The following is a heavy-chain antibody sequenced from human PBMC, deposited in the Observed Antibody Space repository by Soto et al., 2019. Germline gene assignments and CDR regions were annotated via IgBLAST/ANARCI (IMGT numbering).Heavy chain of an antibody. J-gene: IGHJ6*02. Sequence: SETLSLTCTVSGGSISSSSYYWGWIRQPPGKGLEWIGSIYYSGSTYYNPSLKSRVTISVDTSKNQFSLKLSSVTAADTAVYYCARHAIRDFGSGYYTDYYYYYGMDVWGQGTTVTVSS. CDR3: ARHAIRDFGSGYYTDYYYYYGMDV. CDR2: IYYSGST. D-gene: IGHD3-3*01. CDR1: GGSISSSSYY. V-gene: IGHV4-39*01.